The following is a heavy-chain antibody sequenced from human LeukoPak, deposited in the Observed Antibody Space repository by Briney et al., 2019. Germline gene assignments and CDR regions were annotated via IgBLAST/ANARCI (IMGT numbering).Heavy chain of an antibody. CDR3: AKDSHYGYGSGSSIDY. D-gene: IGHD3-10*01. CDR2: ISWNSGSI. Sequence: GGSLRLSCAASGFTFDDYAMHWARQAPGKGLEWVSGISWNSGSIGYADSVKGRFTISRDNAKNSLYLQMNSLRAEDTALYYCAKDSHYGYGSGSSIDYWGQGTLVTVSS. J-gene: IGHJ4*02. CDR1: GFTFDDYA. V-gene: IGHV3-9*01.